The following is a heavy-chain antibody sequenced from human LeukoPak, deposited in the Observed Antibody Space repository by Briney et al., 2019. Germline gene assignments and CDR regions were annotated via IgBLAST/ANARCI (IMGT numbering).Heavy chain of an antibody. CDR3: ATWRTAKTGFDY. CDR2: IYYSGSP. CDR1: GGSISSSNW. D-gene: IGHD1-1*01. J-gene: IGHJ4*02. Sequence: TSSETLSLTCAVSGGSISSSNWWSWVRQPPRKGLEWIGSIYYSGSPYYNPSLKSRVTISVDTSKNQFSLRLSSVTAADTAVYYCATWRTAKTGFDYWGQGTLVTVSS. V-gene: IGHV4-39*01.